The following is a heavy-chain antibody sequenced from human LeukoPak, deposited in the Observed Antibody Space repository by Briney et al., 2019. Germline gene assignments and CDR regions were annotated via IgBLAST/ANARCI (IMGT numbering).Heavy chain of an antibody. V-gene: IGHV3-15*01. Sequence: GGSLRLSCAAFGFTFKNAWMSWVRQAPWKGLEWIGRIKSKVSGGSTDYAAPVKGRFTMSRDDSEDTLYLQMDSLKPEDTALYYCTTVSQDFWGQGTLVTVSS. CDR3: TTVSQDF. CDR2: IKSKVSGGST. J-gene: IGHJ4*02. CDR1: GFTFKNAW.